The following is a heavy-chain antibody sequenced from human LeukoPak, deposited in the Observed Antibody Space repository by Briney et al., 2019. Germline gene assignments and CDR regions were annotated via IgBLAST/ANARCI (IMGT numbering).Heavy chain of an antibody. V-gene: IGHV1-69*04. CDR3: ARDHYRGYGGNPLAGGFDY. CDR1: GGTFSSYA. Sequence: SVKLSCKASGGTFSSYAISWVRQAPGQGLEWMGRIIPILGIGNYAQKFQGRVTITADKSTSIAYIEQSSLRSEDTAVYYCARDHYRGYGGNPLAGGFDYWGQGTLVTVSS. CDR2: IIPILGIG. D-gene: IGHD5-12*01. J-gene: IGHJ4*02.